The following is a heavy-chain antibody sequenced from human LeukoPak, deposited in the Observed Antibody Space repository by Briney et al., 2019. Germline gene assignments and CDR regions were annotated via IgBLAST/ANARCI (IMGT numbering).Heavy chain of an antibody. Sequence: EGSLRLSCAASGFTFSSYAMSWVRQAPGKGLEWVSAISGSGGSTYYADSVKGRFTISRDNSKNTLYLQMNSLRAEDRAVYYCAKGSSFPWFDPWGQGTLVTVSS. V-gene: IGHV3-23*01. CDR1: GFTFSSYA. CDR3: AKGSSFPWFDP. D-gene: IGHD3-16*02. CDR2: ISGSGGST. J-gene: IGHJ5*02.